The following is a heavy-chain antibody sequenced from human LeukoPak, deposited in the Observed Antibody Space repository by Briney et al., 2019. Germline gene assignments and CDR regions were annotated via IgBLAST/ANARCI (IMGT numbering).Heavy chain of an antibody. J-gene: IGHJ5*02. CDR2: IYPGDSDT. D-gene: IGHD6-13*01. Sequence: GESLKISCKGSGYSFTSYWIGWVRQMPGKGLEWMGIIYPGDSDTRYSPSFQGQVTISADKSISTAYLQWSSLKASDTAMYYCARLITEAAGPNWFDPWGQGTLVTVSS. CDR3: ARLITEAAGPNWFDP. V-gene: IGHV5-51*01. CDR1: GYSFTSYW.